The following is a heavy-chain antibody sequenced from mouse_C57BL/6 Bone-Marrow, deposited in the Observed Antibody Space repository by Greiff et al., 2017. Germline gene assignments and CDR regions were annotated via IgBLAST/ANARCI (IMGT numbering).Heavy chain of an antibody. CDR3: ARGDYYGSSYYAVDY. D-gene: IGHD1-1*01. CDR2: IYPRSGNT. Sequence: VQLKESGAELARPGASVKLSCKASGYTFTSYGISWVKQRPGQGLEWIGEIYPRSGNTYYNEKFEGKATLTADKSSSTAYMELRSLTSEDAAVYFWARGDYYGSSYYAVDYGGQGTSVTVTS. V-gene: IGHV1-81*01. J-gene: IGHJ4*01. CDR1: GYTFTSYG.